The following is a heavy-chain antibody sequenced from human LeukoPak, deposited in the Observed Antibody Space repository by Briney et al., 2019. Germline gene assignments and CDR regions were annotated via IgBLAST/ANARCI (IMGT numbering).Heavy chain of an antibody. J-gene: IGHJ4*02. CDR3: ARHVPAAAYFDY. CDR1: GGSISSSSYY. V-gene: IGHV4-39*01. Sequence: SETLSLTCTVSGGSISSSSYYWGWIRQPPGKGLEWIGSIYYSGSTYYNPSLKSRVTISVDTSKNQFSLKLSSVTAADTAVYYCARHVPAAAYFDYWGQGTLVTVSS. CDR2: IYYSGST. D-gene: IGHD6-13*01.